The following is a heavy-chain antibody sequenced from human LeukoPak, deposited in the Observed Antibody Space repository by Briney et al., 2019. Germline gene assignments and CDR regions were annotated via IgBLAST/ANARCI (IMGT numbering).Heavy chain of an antibody. J-gene: IGHJ6*02. CDR3: ARGGGLDV. Sequence: PGGSLRLSCVVSGFTVSNNYMSWVRQAPRKGLEWVSLIYSGGSTYYADSVKGRSTISRDNSKNSLYLQMSNLRAEDTAVYFCARGGGLDVWGQGATVTVSS. D-gene: IGHD3-16*01. CDR2: IYSGGST. CDR1: GFTVSNNY. V-gene: IGHV3-53*01.